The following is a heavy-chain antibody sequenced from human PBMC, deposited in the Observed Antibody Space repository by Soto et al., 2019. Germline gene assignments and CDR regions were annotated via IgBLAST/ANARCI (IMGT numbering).Heavy chain of an antibody. CDR1: GFVFSDSA. V-gene: IGHV3-73*01. Sequence: EVQLVESGGGLVQPGGSLKLSCVGSGFVFSDSAIHWVRQSSGKGLEWVGRIKDKGNNYAIAYAASVTGRFTVSRDDSKNTAYLQINRLKTEDTAMYFCTRHRIFWADHRTAAVSNDGFDIWGQGTMVTVSS. D-gene: IGHD2-21*02. CDR2: IKDKGNNYAI. J-gene: IGHJ3*02. CDR3: TRHRIFWADHRTAAVSNDGFDI.